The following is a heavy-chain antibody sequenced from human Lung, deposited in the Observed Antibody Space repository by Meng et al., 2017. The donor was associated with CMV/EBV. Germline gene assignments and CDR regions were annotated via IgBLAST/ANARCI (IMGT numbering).Heavy chain of an antibody. CDR3: ARRPWGLDV. Sequence: GGSLRLSCAASGFTFSSYWVSWVRQAPGKGLEWVANINQDGSEKYYVDSVEGRFTISRDNAKDSLYLQMNALRAEDTAVYYCARRPWGLDVWGQGTTVTVSS. CDR1: GFTFSSYW. V-gene: IGHV3-7*01. CDR2: INQDGSEK. J-gene: IGHJ6*02.